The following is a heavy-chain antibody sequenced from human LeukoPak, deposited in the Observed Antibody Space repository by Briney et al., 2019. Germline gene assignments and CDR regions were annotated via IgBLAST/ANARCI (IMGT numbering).Heavy chain of an antibody. J-gene: IGHJ4*02. V-gene: IGHV4-59*01. CDR1: GGSISNYF. D-gene: IGHD6-19*01. CDR2: IYDSGTS. CDR3: ARSNGWYSFDY. Sequence: SETLSLTCTVSGGSISNYFWSWIRQPPGKGLEWVAYIYDSGTSNYNPSLKSRVTISVDTSKNQFSLRLSSMTAADTAVYYCARSNGWYSFDYWGQGTLVTVSS.